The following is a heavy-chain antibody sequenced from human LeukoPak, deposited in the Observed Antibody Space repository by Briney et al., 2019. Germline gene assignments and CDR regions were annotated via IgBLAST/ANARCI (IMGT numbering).Heavy chain of an antibody. Sequence: SETLSLTCTVSGGSISSYYWSWIRQPPGKGLDWIGYVYYSGSTNYNPSLKSRVTISADASKNQFSLKLSSVTAADTAVYYCARVLVAGDYYYYGMDVWGQGTTVTVSS. CDR2: VYYSGST. J-gene: IGHJ6*02. V-gene: IGHV4-59*01. D-gene: IGHD2-15*01. CDR1: GGSISSYY. CDR3: ARVLVAGDYYYYGMDV.